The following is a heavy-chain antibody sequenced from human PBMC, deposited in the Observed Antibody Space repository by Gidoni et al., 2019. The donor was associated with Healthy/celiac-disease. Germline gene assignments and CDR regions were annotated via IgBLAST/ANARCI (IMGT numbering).Heavy chain of an antibody. D-gene: IGHD2-15*01. CDR2: INHSGST. Sequence: QVQLQQWGAGLLKPSETLSLTCAVYGGSFSGYYWSWIRQPPGKGLEGIGEINHSGSTNYNPSLKSRVTISVDTSKNQFSLKLSSVTAADTAVYYCARASRGRGFDYWGQGTLVTVSS. J-gene: IGHJ4*02. CDR3: ARASRGRGFDY. CDR1: GGSFSGYY. V-gene: IGHV4-34*01.